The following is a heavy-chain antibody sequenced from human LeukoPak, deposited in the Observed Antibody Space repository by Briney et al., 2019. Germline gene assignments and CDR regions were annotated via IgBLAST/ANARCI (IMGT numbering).Heavy chain of an antibody. D-gene: IGHD3-10*01. CDR2: ISSSSSTI. CDR3: ARERITMVRVYYFDY. CDR1: GFTFSDHA. V-gene: IGHV3-48*04. Sequence: GGSLRLSCAASGFTFSDHAMAWVRQAPGKGLEWVSYISSSSSTIYYADSVKGRFTISRDNAKNSLYLQMNSLRAEDTAVYYCARERITMVRVYYFDYWGQGTLVTVSS. J-gene: IGHJ4*02.